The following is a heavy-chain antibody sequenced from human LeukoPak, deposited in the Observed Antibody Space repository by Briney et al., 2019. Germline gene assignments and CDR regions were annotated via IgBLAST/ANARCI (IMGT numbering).Heavy chain of an antibody. CDR1: GFTFKRYH. Sequence: GGSLRLSCAASGFTFKRYHMSWVRQAPGKGLDWVSSIDGGGTNTYYADSVKGRFTISRDNSKNTIYLQMNSLRAEDTGVYYCARDRLEAVTDDDYFDYWGQGTLVTVSS. CDR3: ARDRLEAVTDDDYFDY. CDR2: IDGGGTNT. D-gene: IGHD2-21*02. V-gene: IGHV3-23*01. J-gene: IGHJ4*02.